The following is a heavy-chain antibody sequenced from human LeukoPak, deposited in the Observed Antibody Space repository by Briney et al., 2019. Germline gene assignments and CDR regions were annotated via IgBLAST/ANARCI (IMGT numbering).Heavy chain of an antibody. CDR3: AKVRYSSGWYESAFDI. CDR2: IRYDGSNK. V-gene: IGHV3-30*02. D-gene: IGHD6-19*01. Sequence: GGSLRLSCEASGFTFSSYGMHWVRQAPGKGLEWVAVIRYDGSNKYYTDCVKGRFTISRDNSKNTLYLQMNSLRAEDTAVYYCAKVRYSSGWYESAFDIWGQGTMVTVSS. J-gene: IGHJ3*02. CDR1: GFTFSSYG.